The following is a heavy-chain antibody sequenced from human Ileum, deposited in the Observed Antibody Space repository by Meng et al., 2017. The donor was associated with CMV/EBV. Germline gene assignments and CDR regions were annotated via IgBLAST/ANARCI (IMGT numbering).Heavy chain of an antibody. CDR1: GWSFSGYY. CDR2: INHSGST. Sequence: SETLSLTCAVYGWSFSGYYWSWFRQPPGKGLEWIGEINHSGSTNYNPSLKKRVTISVDTSTNQFSLKLSSVTAADTAVYYCAGEQQLAAVRYWGQGTLVTVSS. D-gene: IGHD6-13*01. V-gene: IGHV4-34*01. J-gene: IGHJ4*02. CDR3: AGEQQLAAVRY.